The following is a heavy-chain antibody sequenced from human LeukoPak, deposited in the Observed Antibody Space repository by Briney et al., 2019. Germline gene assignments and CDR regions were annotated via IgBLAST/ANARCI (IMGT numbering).Heavy chain of an antibody. CDR1: GFTFSSYS. CDR2: ISSSSSYI. CDR3: ARESLLWFGESPTPFDY. D-gene: IGHD3-10*01. Sequence: GGSLRLSCAASGFTFSSYSMNWVRQAPGKGLEWVSSISSSSSYIYYADSVKGRFTISRDNAKNSLYLQTNSLRAEDTAVYYCARESLLWFGESPTPFDYWGQGTLVTVSS. V-gene: IGHV3-21*01. J-gene: IGHJ4*02.